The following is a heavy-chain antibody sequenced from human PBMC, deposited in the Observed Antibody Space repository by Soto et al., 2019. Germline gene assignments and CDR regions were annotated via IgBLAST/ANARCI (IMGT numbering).Heavy chain of an antibody. D-gene: IGHD6-19*01. CDR1: GYTFTSYA. Sequence: ASVKVSFKASGYTFTSYAMHWVRQAPGQRLEWMGWINAGNGNTKYSQKFQGRVTITRDTSASTAYMELSSLRSEDTAVYYCARGASSGWYTPPSSDPWGQGTLVTVSS. CDR3: ARGASSGWYTPPSSDP. J-gene: IGHJ5*02. V-gene: IGHV1-3*01. CDR2: INAGNGNT.